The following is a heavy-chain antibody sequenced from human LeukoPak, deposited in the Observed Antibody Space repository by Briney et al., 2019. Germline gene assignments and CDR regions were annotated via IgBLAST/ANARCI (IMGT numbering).Heavy chain of an antibody. Sequence: PSETLSLTCTVSGDSISSGDYYWSWIRQPAGKGLEWIGRISSSGSTNYNPSLKSRVTISVDTSKNQFSLKLSSVTAADTAVYYCARASYGGVTLRYFDYWGQGTLVTVSS. CDR3: ARASYGGVTLRYFDY. D-gene: IGHD1-26*01. CDR1: GDSISSGDYY. CDR2: ISSSGST. V-gene: IGHV4-61*02. J-gene: IGHJ4*02.